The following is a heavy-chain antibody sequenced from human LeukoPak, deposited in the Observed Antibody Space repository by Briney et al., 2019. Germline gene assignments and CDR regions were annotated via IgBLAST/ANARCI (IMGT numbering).Heavy chain of an antibody. V-gene: IGHV1-2*02. CDR2: INPNSGGT. Sequence: ASVKVSCKASGYTFTGHYMHWVRQAPGQGLEWMGWINPNSGGTNYAQKFQGRVTMTRDTSISTAYMELSRLRSDDTAVYYCARDKALFGGVDYWGQGTLVTVSS. CDR3: ARDKALFGGVDY. D-gene: IGHD3-16*01. CDR1: GYTFTGHY. J-gene: IGHJ4*02.